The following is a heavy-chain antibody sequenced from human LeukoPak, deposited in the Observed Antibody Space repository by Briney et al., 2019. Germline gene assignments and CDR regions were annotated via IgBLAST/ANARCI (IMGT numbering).Heavy chain of an antibody. CDR1: LDSTTSNF. D-gene: IGHD6-25*01. CDR3: AREGGFYRPLDY. V-gene: IGHV4-4*02. J-gene: IGHJ4*02. Sequence: SETLSLTCTVSLDSTTSNFWSWVRQPPGKGLEWIGEVHLDGRTNFNPSLKSRLTMSVDLSENHVSLKLTSVTAADTAVYYCAREGGFYRPLDYSGQGTLVTVSS. CDR2: VHLDGRT.